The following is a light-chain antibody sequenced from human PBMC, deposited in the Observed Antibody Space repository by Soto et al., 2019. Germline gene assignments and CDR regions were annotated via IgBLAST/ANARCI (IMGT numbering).Light chain of an antibody. V-gene: IGKV1D-13*01. J-gene: IGKJ3*01. Sequence: QLTQSPSSLSASVGDRVTITCRASQAISSALAWYQQKPGKPPKLLIYDASTLQSGVPSRFSGTASGTDFTLTINSLQPEDFATYYCQQFTNWPVTFGPGTKVDIK. CDR1: QAISSA. CDR3: QQFTNWPVT. CDR2: DAS.